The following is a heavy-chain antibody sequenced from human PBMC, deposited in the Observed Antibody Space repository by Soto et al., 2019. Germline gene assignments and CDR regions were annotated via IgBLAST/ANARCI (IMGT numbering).Heavy chain of an antibody. CDR3: ARDRYCSGGSCYFYYYYYYGMDV. CDR1: GFTFSSYS. CDR2: ISSSSSYI. J-gene: IGHJ6*02. V-gene: IGHV3-21*01. D-gene: IGHD2-15*01. Sequence: SLRLSCAASGFTFSSYSMNWVRQAPGKGLEWVSSISSSSSYIYYADSVKGRFTISRDNAKNSLYLQMNSLRAEDTAVYYCARDRYCSGGSCYFYYYYYYGMDVWGQGTTVTVSS.